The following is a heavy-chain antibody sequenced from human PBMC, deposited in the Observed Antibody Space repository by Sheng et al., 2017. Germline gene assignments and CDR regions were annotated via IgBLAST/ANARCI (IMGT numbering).Heavy chain of an antibody. Sequence: EVQLVESGGGLVKPGGSLRLSCAASGFTFSSYTMNWVRQAPGKGLEWVSSISSSRSFIYYSDSVKGRFTVSRDNAKNSLFLQMNSLRAEDTAVYYCASASSGWFYFDYWGQG. CDR1: GFTFSSYT. D-gene: IGHD6-19*01. CDR3: ASASSGWFYFDY. J-gene: IGHJ4*02. V-gene: IGHV3-21*01. CDR2: ISSSRSFI.